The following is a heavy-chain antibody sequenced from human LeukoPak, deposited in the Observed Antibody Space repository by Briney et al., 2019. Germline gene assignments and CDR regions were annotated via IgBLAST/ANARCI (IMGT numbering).Heavy chain of an antibody. Sequence: GGSLRLSCAASGFTVSSNYMSWVRQAPGKGLEWVSVIYSGGSTYYADSVKGRFTISRDNSKSTLYLQMNSLRAEDTAVYYCPSNLLSSRIVVATAGAFDIWGQGTMVTVSS. CDR1: GFTVSSNY. D-gene: IGHD3-22*01. CDR3: PSNLLSSRIVVATAGAFDI. V-gene: IGHV3-53*01. CDR2: IYSGGST. J-gene: IGHJ3*02.